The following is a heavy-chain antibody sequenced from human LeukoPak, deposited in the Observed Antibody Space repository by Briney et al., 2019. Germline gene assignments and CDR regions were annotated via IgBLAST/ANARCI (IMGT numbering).Heavy chain of an antibody. CDR3: TQSNY. CDR2: IRSKADNYAT. J-gene: IGHJ4*02. V-gene: IGHV3-73*01. CDR1: GFTFGGSP. Sequence: GGSLRLSCAASGFTFGGSPILWVRQASGKGLEWVGRIRSKADNYATAYAASVQGRCTISRDDSKSTAYLQLNSLETEDTAVYYCTQSNYWGQRALVTVSS.